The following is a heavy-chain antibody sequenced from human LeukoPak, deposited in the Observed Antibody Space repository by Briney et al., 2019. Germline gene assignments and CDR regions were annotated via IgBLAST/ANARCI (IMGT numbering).Heavy chain of an antibody. CDR1: GFTFSSYA. CDR3: ARGMIRSLVGPGGY. CDR2: ISSNGGST. V-gene: IGHV3-64*01. D-gene: IGHD3-3*01. Sequence: GGSLRLSCAASGFTFSSYAMHWVRQAPGKGLEYVSAISSNGGSTYYANSVKGRFTISRDNSKNTLYLQMGSLRAEDMAVYYCARGMIRSLVGPGGYWGQGTLVTVSS. J-gene: IGHJ4*02.